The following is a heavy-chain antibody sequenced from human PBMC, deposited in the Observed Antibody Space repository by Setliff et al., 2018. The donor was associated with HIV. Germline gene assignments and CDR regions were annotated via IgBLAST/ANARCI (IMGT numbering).Heavy chain of an antibody. CDR2: INHSGST. Sequence: SETLSLTCDVYGGSFSGYYWSWIRQPPGKGLEWIGKINHSGSTNYNPSLKSRVTMSVDTSKNQFSLKLSSVTAADTAVYYCARVGYYDSSFDYWGQGTLVTVSS. CDR3: ARVGYYDSSFDY. CDR1: GGSFSGYY. J-gene: IGHJ4*02. V-gene: IGHV4-34*01. D-gene: IGHD3-22*01.